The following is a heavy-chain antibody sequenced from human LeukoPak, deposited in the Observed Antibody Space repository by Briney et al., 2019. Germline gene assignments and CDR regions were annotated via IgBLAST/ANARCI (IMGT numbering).Heavy chain of an antibody. CDR3: ARGFGVVINDKNYYYYYGMDV. CDR1: GGTFSSYA. J-gene: IGHJ6*02. CDR2: IIPIFGTA. D-gene: IGHD3-3*01. V-gene: IGHV1-69*01. Sequence: SVKVSCKASGGTFSSYAISWVRQAPGQGLEWMGGIIPIFGTANYAQKFQGRVTITADESTSTAYMELSSLRSEDTAVYYCARGFGVVINDKNYYYYYGMDVWGQGTTVTVSS.